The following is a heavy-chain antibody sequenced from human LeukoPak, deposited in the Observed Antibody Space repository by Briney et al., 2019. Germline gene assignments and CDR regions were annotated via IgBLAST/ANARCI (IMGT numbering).Heavy chain of an antibody. CDR2: ISSSGSTI. J-gene: IGHJ6*03. Sequence: GGSLRLSCAASGFTFSSYEMNWVRQAPGKGLEWVSYISSSGSTIYYADYVKGRFTISRDNAKNSLYLQMNSLRVEDTAVYYCARGSGGVTVTTRDYYYYMDVWGKGTTVTVSS. CDR3: ARGSGGVTVTTRDYYYYMDV. CDR1: GFTFSSYE. V-gene: IGHV3-48*03. D-gene: IGHD4-11*01.